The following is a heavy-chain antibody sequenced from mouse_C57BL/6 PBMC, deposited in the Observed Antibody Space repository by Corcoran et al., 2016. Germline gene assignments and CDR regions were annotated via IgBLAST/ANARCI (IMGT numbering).Heavy chain of an antibody. CDR1: GYAFSSYW. CDR3: ARYRDSGYVDV. D-gene: IGHD3-1*01. V-gene: IGHV1-80*01. CDR2: IYPGDGDT. Sequence: QVQLQQSGAELVKPGASVKISCKASGYAFSSYWMNWVKQWPGKGLEWIGQIYPGDGDTNYNGKFKGKATLTADKSSSTAYMQLSSRTSEDSAVYFCARYRDSGYVDVWGTGTTVTVSS. J-gene: IGHJ1*03.